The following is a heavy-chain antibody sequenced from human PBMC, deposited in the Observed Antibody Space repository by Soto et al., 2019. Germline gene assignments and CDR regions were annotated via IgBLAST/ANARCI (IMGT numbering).Heavy chain of an antibody. V-gene: IGHV4-39*01. CDR2: IYYSGST. J-gene: IGHJ5*02. CDR3: ARHPSHFWFDP. CDR1: GGSISSRSYF. Sequence: QLQLQESGPGLVKPSETLALTCSVSGGSISSRSYFWGWIRQPPGKGLEWIGSIYYSGSTYYNPSLQCRVPVSVDTSKTQFSLKLSSVTAADTAVYYCARHPSHFWFDPLGQGTLVTVSS.